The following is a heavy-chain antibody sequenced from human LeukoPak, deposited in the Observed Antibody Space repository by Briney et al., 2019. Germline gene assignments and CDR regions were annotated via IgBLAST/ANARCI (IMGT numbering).Heavy chain of an antibody. J-gene: IGHJ4*02. V-gene: IGHV3-21*01. CDR3: ARGSLAWSGTFDY. Sequence: PGGSLRLSCAASGFTFNYYSMNWVRQAPGKGLEWVSSISSSNNYIYYADLVKGRFTISRDNAKKSIYLQMNSLRAEDTTMYYCARGSLAWSGTFDYWGQGTLVTVSS. CDR1: GFTFNYYS. CDR2: ISSSNNYI. D-gene: IGHD3-3*01.